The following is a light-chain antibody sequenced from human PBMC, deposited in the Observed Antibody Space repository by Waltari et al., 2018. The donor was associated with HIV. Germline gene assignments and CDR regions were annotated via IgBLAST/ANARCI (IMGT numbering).Light chain of an antibody. V-gene: IGLV1-47*01. CDR3: ASWDDSLGGYWI. CDR2: MND. J-gene: IGLJ2*01. CDR1: TSNIGSNY. Sequence: QSVVTQPPSASGTLGQRVTISCSGGTSNIGSNYVYWCQHLPGTSPKLLIYMNDQRPSGVPDRISGSKSGTSASLAISGLRSEDEADYYCASWDDSLGGYWIFGGGTNLTVL.